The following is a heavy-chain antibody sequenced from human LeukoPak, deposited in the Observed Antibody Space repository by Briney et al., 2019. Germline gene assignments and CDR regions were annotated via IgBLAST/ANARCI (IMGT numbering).Heavy chain of an antibody. CDR1: GFTFSTYA. CDR2: ISHEGSNK. V-gene: IGHV3-30-3*01. D-gene: IGHD6-19*01. J-gene: IGHJ4*02. Sequence: GGSLRLSCAASGFTFSTYAMHWVRQSPGKGLEGVAVISHEGSNKYYGDSVKGRVTIPRDNSKNTLYLQMNSLRAEDTAVYYCARDAFDIAVAGVFDYWGQGTLVTVSS. CDR3: ARDAFDIAVAGVFDY.